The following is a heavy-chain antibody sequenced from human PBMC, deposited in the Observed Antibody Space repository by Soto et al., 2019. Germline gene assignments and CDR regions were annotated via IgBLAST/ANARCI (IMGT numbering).Heavy chain of an antibody. V-gene: IGHV1-46*03. D-gene: IGHD3-22*01. J-gene: IGHJ3*02. Sequence: ASVKVSCKASGYSFTSYYRHWVRHAPGQGLEWVGIINPSGASTSYAQGFQGRVTLTRDTSTSTVYMELSSLRSDDTAVYYCARMGKYYDDSGYSLGAFDIWGQGTMVTVSS. CDR1: GYSFTSYY. CDR2: INPSGAST. CDR3: ARMGKYYDDSGYSLGAFDI.